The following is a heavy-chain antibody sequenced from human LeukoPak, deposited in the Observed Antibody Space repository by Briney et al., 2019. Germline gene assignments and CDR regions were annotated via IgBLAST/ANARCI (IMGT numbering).Heavy chain of an antibody. D-gene: IGHD2-8*01. CDR3: ARGGYCTNGVCYAHLDY. Sequence: GGSLRLSCAASGFTFDDYAMHWVRQAPGEGLEWVSGISWNRGSIGYADSVKGRFTISRDIAKNSLYLQMNSLRAEDMALYYCARGGYCTNGVCYAHLDYWGQGTLVTVSS. V-gene: IGHV3-9*03. CDR2: ISWNRGSI. CDR1: GFTFDDYA. J-gene: IGHJ4*02.